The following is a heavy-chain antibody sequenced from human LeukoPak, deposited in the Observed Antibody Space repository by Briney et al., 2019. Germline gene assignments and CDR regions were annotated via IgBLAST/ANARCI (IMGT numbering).Heavy chain of an antibody. CDR2: ISIGGGNT. D-gene: IGHD2-21*01. CDR3: ARDSEIEGNGDYFEN. CDR1: GFTFFSHS. Sequence: PGGSLRLSCAASGFTFFSHSFKWIRKAPGKGLEWVSSISIGGGNTKYADSVKGRFTISRDNAKNSVYLQMDNLRVEDTAVYYYARDSEIEGNGDYFENWGQGTLVTVSS. J-gene: IGHJ4*02. V-gene: IGHV3-21*06.